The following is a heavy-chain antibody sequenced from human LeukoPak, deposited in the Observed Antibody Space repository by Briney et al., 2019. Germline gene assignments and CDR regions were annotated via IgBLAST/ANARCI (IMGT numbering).Heavy chain of an antibody. J-gene: IGHJ5*02. V-gene: IGHV1-2*02. Sequence: GASVKVSCKASEYTFTAYFIHWVRQALGQGLEWMGWINPYSGGTNYAQRFQGRVTMTRDTSISTAFMELRSLRSDDTAVYYCARGSYDTSGYYRGDWFDPWGQRTLVTVSS. CDR2: INPYSGGT. CDR3: ARGSYDTSGYYRGDWFDP. CDR1: EYTFTAYF. D-gene: IGHD3-22*01.